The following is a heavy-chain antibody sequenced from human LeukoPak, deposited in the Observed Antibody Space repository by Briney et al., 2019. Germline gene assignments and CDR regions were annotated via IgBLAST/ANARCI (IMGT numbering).Heavy chain of an antibody. Sequence: GGSLRLSCAASGFTFSSYAMSWVRQAPGKGLEWVSAISGSGGSTYYADSVKGRFTISRDNSKNTLYLQMNSLRAEDTAVHYCAKDVGMIRDAFDIWGQGTMVTVSS. CDR3: AKDVGMIRDAFDI. J-gene: IGHJ3*02. CDR1: GFTFSSYA. D-gene: IGHD2-21*01. V-gene: IGHV3-23*01. CDR2: ISGSGGST.